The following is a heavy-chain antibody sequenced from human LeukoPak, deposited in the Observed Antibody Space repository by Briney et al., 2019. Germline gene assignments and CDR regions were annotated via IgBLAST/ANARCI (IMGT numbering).Heavy chain of an antibody. Sequence: PGESLKISCEGSGYSFTSYWIGWVRQMPGKGLEWMGIIYPGDSDTRYSPFFQGQVTISADKSSSTAYLQWSILKAADTAMYYCALFGDYYGSGTYNWFDPWGQGTLVTVSP. D-gene: IGHD3-10*01. CDR1: GYSFTSYW. V-gene: IGHV5-51*01. J-gene: IGHJ5*02. CDR3: ALFGDYYGSGTYNWFDP. CDR2: IYPGDSDT.